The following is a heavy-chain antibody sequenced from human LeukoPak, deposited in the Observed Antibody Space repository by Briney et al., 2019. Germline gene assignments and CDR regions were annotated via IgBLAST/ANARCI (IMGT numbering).Heavy chain of an antibody. CDR1: VFTFSSYS. CDR2: ISSSSSYI. Sequence: GGSLRLSCAASVFTFSSYSMNWVRQAPGKGLEWVSSISSSSSYIYYADSVKGRFTISRDNAKNSLYLQMNSLRAEDTAVYYCARIYNGGSYYFDYWGQGTLVTVSS. J-gene: IGHJ4*02. D-gene: IGHD1-26*01. V-gene: IGHV3-21*01. CDR3: ARIYNGGSYYFDY.